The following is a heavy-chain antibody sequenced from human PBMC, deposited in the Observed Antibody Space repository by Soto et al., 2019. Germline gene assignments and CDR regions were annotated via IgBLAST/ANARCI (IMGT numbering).Heavy chain of an antibody. CDR2: IYPGDSDT. D-gene: IGHD3-22*01. CDR3: ARHPDDSSGSKKGAFDI. Sequence: GESLKISCKGSGYSFTSYWIGWVRQMPGKGLEWMGIIYPGDSDTRYSPSFQGQVTISADKSISTAYLQWSSLKASDTAMYYCARHPDDSSGSKKGAFDIWGQGTMVTVSS. V-gene: IGHV5-51*01. CDR1: GYSFTSYW. J-gene: IGHJ3*02.